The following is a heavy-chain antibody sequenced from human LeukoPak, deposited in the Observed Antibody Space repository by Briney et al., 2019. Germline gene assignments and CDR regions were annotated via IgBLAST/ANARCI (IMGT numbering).Heavy chain of an antibody. CDR3: AIVGHDLWSGYYDYYRDV. CDR2: MNPNSGST. CDR1: GYTFTSYV. J-gene: IGHJ6*03. Sequence: SVKVSCKASGYTFTSYVINWVGQATGQGLEWMGWMNPNSGSTGYAQKFQGRVTMTWHNYIRTAYMELSSLGSEDTAGYYCAIVGHDLWSGYYDYYRDVWGEGTTVTVSS. V-gene: IGHV1-8*01. D-gene: IGHD3-3*01.